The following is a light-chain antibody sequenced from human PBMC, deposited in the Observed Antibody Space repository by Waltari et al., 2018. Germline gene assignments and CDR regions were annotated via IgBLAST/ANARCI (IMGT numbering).Light chain of an antibody. CDR3: QSYDSSLGGSV. Sequence: QSVLTQPPSVSGAPGQRVTISCTGSSSNIGAGYAVNWYQQLPGKAPKLLTHGNSNRPSGVPDRISGSKSGTSASLAITGLQAEDEADYYCQSYDSSLGGSVFGGGTKLTVL. CDR1: SSNIGAGYA. J-gene: IGLJ2*01. V-gene: IGLV1-40*01. CDR2: GNS.